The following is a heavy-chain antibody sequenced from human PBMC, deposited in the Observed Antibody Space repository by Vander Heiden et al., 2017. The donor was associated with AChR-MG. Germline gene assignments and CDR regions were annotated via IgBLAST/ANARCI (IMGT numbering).Heavy chain of an antibody. Sequence: EVQLVESGGGLVKPGGSLRLSCAASGFTFSSYSMNWVRQAPGKGLEWVSSIISSSSYIYYADSVKGRFTISRDNAKNSLYLQMNSLRAEDTAVYYCARARYYYDSSAYYRGDAFDIWGQGTMVTVSS. CDR1: GFTFSSYS. J-gene: IGHJ3*02. V-gene: IGHV3-21*01. D-gene: IGHD3-22*01. CDR3: ARARYYYDSSAYYRGDAFDI. CDR2: IISSSSYI.